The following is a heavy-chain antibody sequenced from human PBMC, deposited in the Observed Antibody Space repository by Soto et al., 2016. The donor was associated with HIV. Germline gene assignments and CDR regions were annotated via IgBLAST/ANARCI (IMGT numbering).Heavy chain of an antibody. D-gene: IGHD2-21*02. J-gene: IGHJ4*02. Sequence: QVRLHQWGAGMVKPSETLSLTCAVYGGSLSGYYWSWIRQSPGKNLNGLEKSMIVALSNYNPSLKRRLTITVESTKNQFFLKLRSVTAADAATYYCVRLASGLVTSPFDSWGQGTLITISS. V-gene: IGHV4-34*01. CDR3: VRLASGLVTSPFDS. CDR2: SMIVALS. CDR1: GGSLSGYY.